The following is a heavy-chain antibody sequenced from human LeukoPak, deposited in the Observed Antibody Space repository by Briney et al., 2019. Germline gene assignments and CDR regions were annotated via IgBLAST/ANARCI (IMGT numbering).Heavy chain of an antibody. V-gene: IGHV3-53*05. CDR2: IYSGGST. J-gene: IGHJ4*02. CDR3: AGEVVPAAEVDY. CDR1: GFTVSSNY. D-gene: IGHD2-2*01. Sequence: GGSLRLSCAAAGFTVSSNYMSWVRQAPGKGLEWVSVIYSGGSTYYADSVKGRFTISRDNSKNTLYLQMNSQRAEDTAVYYCAGEVVPAAEVDYWGQGTLVTVIS.